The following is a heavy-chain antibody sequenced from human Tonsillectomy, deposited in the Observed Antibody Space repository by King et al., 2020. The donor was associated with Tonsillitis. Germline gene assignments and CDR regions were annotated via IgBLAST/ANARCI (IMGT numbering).Heavy chain of an antibody. D-gene: IGHD3-3*01. CDR2: IWYDGGNK. Sequence: VQLVESGGGVVQPGRSLRLSCAASGFSFSNYGMHWVRQAPGKGLEWVAVIWYDGGNKYYADSVRGRFTISRDNSKNTLYLQMNTLRGEDTAVYYCARGWNIDFWNGYAFDYWGQGTLVTVSS. CDR3: ARGWNIDFWNGYAFDY. CDR1: GFSFSNYG. V-gene: IGHV3-33*08. J-gene: IGHJ4*02.